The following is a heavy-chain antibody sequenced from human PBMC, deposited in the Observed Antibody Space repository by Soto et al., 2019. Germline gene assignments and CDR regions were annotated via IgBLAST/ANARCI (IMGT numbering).Heavy chain of an antibody. J-gene: IGHJ3*01. CDR3: ARDPRWDTENTKKDLDL. Sequence: GASVKVSCKVSGYTLTELSMHWVRQAPGKGLEWMGGFDPEDGETIYAQKFQGRVTMTEDTSTDTAYMELSSLRSEDTAVYYCARDPRWDTENTKKDLDLWGQGTMVTVSS. CDR2: FDPEDGET. CDR1: GYTLTELS. D-gene: IGHD5-18*01. V-gene: IGHV1-24*01.